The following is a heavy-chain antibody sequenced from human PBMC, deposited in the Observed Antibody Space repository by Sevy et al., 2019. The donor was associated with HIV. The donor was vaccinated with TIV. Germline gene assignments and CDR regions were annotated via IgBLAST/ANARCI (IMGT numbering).Heavy chain of an antibody. CDR3: ARADTASYLPVS. V-gene: IGHV3-48*02. D-gene: IGHD3-10*01. CDR1: GFTFSDYS. Sequence: GESLKISCAASGFTFSDYSLNWVRQAPGKGLEWVSYISRSGTTRHYADSVRGRFTISRDDAKNSLYLQMSSLRDEDTAVYYCARADTASYLPVSWGQGTLVTVSS. J-gene: IGHJ4*02. CDR2: ISRSGTTR.